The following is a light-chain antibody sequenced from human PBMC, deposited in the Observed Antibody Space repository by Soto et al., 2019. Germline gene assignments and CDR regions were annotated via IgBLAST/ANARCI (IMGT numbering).Light chain of an antibody. CDR1: QDGSSA. Sequence: AIPLTQSPSSLSASVEDRVTITCRTSQDGSSACAWYQQKPGKPPKLLIYDASSLENGVPSRFSGSGSGTDVSLTISGLQPDDFATCNCQHFDSHPVTFGQGTRLDMK. V-gene: IGKV1-13*02. CDR3: QHFDSHPVT. CDR2: DAS. J-gene: IGKJ5*01.